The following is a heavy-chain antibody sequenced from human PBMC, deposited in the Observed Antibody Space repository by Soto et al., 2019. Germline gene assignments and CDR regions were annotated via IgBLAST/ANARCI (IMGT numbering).Heavy chain of an antibody. CDR1: GYSFTSYW. D-gene: IGHD3-10*01. V-gene: IGHV5-51*01. CDR2: IYPGDSDT. Sequence: GECLKISCKGSGYSFTSYWIGWVRQMPGKGLEWMGIIYPGDSDTRYSPSFQGQVTISADKSISTAYLQWSSLKASDTAMYYCASRYYYGSGSYYNAQFDYWGQGTLVTVSS. J-gene: IGHJ4*02. CDR3: ASRYYYGSGSYYNAQFDY.